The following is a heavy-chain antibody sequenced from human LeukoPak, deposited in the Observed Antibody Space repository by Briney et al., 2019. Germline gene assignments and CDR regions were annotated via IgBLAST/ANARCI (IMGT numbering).Heavy chain of an antibody. D-gene: IGHD6-19*01. CDR2: ISYDGSNT. Sequence: GSLRLSCAASGFIFSNYPMHWVRQAPGKGLEWVAVISYDGSNTYYADSVKGRFTISRDNSKNTLYLQMNSLRVEDTAVYHCAKDLEPYTSGWYGGYWGQGTLVTVSS. J-gene: IGHJ4*02. CDR3: AKDLEPYTSGWYGGY. CDR1: GFIFSNYP. V-gene: IGHV3-30*04.